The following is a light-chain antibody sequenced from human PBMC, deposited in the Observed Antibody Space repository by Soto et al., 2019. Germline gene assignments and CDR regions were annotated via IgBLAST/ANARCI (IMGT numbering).Light chain of an antibody. CDR3: AAWDDSLSGSYV. V-gene: IGLV1-47*01. Sequence: QSVLTQPPSASGTPGQRVTISCSGSSSNIGSNYVYWYQQLPGTAPKLLIYRNNQRPSGVPDRFSGSKSGTSASLAISGLRSEDEADYYCAAWDDSLSGSYVFGTGTNVTLL. CDR2: RNN. J-gene: IGLJ1*01. CDR1: SSNIGSNY.